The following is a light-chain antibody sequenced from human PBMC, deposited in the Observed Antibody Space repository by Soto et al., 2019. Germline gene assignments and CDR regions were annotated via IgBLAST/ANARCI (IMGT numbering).Light chain of an antibody. Sequence: DIQMTQSPSSLSASVGDRVTITCRASQSISSYLNWYQQKPGKAPKLLIYAAYSLQSGVPSRFSGSGSGTDITLTISSLQPEDFATYYCQQSYSTPVFGQGTKLEIK. CDR2: AAY. J-gene: IGKJ2*01. V-gene: IGKV1-39*01. CDR1: QSISSY. CDR3: QQSYSTPV.